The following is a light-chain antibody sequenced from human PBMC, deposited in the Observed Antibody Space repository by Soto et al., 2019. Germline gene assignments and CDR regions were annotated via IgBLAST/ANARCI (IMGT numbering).Light chain of an antibody. CDR2: WAS. Sequence: DIVMTQSPDSLAVSLGERATINCKSSQSVLYSSDNKNYLAWYQQKPGQPPKLLIYWASTRESGVPDRFSGSGSGTDFTLTISSLQAEDVAVYYCQQCYGTPQWTFGQGTKGDIK. CDR3: QQCYGTPQWT. CDR1: QSVLYSSDNKNY. V-gene: IGKV4-1*01. J-gene: IGKJ1*01.